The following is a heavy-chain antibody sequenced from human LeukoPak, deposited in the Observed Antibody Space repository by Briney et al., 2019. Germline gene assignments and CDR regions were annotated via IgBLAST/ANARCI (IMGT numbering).Heavy chain of an antibody. V-gene: IGHV1-2*02. CDR3: ARDRLAAAGTGG. D-gene: IGHD6-13*01. J-gene: IGHJ4*02. Sequence: GASVKVSCKASGYTFTDYYIHWVRQAPGQGLEWMGWINPDSGGTKYAQKFQGRVTTTRDTSISTAYMVLSTLRSDDTAVYYCARDRLAAAGTGGWGQGTLVIVSS. CDR1: GYTFTDYY. CDR2: INPDSGGT.